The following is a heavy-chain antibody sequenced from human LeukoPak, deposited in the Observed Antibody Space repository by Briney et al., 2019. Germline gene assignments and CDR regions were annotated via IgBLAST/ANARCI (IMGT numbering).Heavy chain of an antibody. CDR1: GASINSYY. J-gene: IGHJ4*02. Sequence: PSETLSLTCAVSGASINSYYWSWIRQPPGKGLEWIGYTYYTGSTNYNPSLKSRVTISVDTSKNQFSLRLNSVTAADTAVYYCARWKLRGVMRGLDYWGQGILVTVSS. CDR2: TYYTGST. V-gene: IGHV4-59*01. D-gene: IGHD3-10*01. CDR3: ARWKLRGVMRGLDY.